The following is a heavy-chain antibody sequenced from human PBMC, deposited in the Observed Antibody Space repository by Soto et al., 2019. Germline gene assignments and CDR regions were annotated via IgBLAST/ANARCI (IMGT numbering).Heavy chain of an antibody. V-gene: IGHV4-59*12. CDR2: IYHSGST. CDR3: ARFYFGRHTSRPYY. J-gene: IGHJ4*02. D-gene: IGHD3-10*01. Sequence: SETLSLTCSVSSDSIRGYHWSWIRQPPGKGLEWIGEIYHSGSTNYNPSLKSRAALSLDKSKNQFSLKLNSVSAADTAVYYCARFYFGRHTSRPYYWGQGTPVTAPQ. CDR1: SDSIRGYH.